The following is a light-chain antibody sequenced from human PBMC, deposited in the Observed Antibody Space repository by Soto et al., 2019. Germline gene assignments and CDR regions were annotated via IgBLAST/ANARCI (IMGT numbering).Light chain of an antibody. CDR2: WAS. J-gene: IGKJ1*01. CDR3: QQYYNTGA. CDR1: QSVLYSSNNKHY. Sequence: DIVMTQSPDSLAVSLGERATINCKSSQSVLYSSNNKHYLAWYQQKPGQPPKLLIYWASTRESGVPDRFSGSGSGTDFTLTISSLQAEDVAVYYCQQYYNTGAFGQGTKVEIK. V-gene: IGKV4-1*01.